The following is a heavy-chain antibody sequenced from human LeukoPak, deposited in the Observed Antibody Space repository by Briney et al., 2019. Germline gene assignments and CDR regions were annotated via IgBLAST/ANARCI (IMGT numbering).Heavy chain of an antibody. D-gene: IGHD6-13*01. Sequence: ASVKVSCKASGYTFIGYYMHWVRQAPGQGLEWLGWVNPNSGGTNYGQNFQGRVTMTRDTSISTAFMELSRLTYDDTAVYYCARGLASDGSSWSNFDYWGQGTLVTVSS. J-gene: IGHJ4*02. CDR1: GYTFIGYY. CDR3: ARGLASDGSSWSNFDY. V-gene: IGHV1-2*02. CDR2: VNPNSGGT.